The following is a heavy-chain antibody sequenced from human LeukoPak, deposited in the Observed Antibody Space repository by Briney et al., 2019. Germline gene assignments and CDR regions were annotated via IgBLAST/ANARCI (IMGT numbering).Heavy chain of an antibody. V-gene: IGHV3-30*18. CDR3: AKDLNYYDSSGYYYFDY. J-gene: IGHJ4*02. D-gene: IGHD3-22*01. CDR2: ISYDGSNK. CDR1: GFTFSSYG. Sequence: GGSLRLSCAASGFTFSSYGMHWVRQAPGKGLGWVAVISYDGSNKYYADSVKGRFTISRDNSKNTLYLQMNSLRAEDTAVYYCAKDLNYYDSSGYYYFDYWGQGTLVTVSS.